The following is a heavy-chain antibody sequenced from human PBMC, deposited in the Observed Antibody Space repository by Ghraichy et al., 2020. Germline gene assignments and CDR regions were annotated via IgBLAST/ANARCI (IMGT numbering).Heavy chain of an antibody. V-gene: IGHV3-21*01. D-gene: IGHD3-3*01. J-gene: IGHJ5*02. CDR2: ISSSSSYI. Sequence: GGSLRLSCAASGFTFSSYSMNWVRQAPGKGLEWVSSISSSSSYIYYADSVKGRFTISRDNAKNSLYLQMNSLRAEDTAVYYCARSETTNYDFWSGPNWVDPWGQGTLVTVSS. CDR3: ARSETTNYDFWSGPNWVDP. CDR1: GFTFSSYS.